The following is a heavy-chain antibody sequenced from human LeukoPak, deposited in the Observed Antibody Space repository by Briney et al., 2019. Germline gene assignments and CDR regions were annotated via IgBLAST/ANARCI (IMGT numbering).Heavy chain of an antibody. D-gene: IGHD6-19*01. CDR1: RGSLSDYY. Sequence: SETLSHTRAVYRGSLSDYYWSGMRQPPRKGVEWIGQINHSGRTNSNPSLKSRVTISVDTSKNQFSLKLSSVTAADTAVYYCAIMPYSSGWYKAEGFDYWGQGTLVTVSS. V-gene: IGHV4-34*01. CDR3: AIMPYSSGWYKAEGFDY. CDR2: INHSGRT. J-gene: IGHJ4*02.